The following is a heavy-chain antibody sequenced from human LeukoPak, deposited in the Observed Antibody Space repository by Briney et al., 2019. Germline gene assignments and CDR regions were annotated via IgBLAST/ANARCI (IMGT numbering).Heavy chain of an antibody. CDR1: GFIFSSYW. Sequence: PGGSLRLSCATSGFIFSSYWMCWVRQAPGKGLEWVANIKSDESEEYYGDSVKGRFTISRDNAKNSLYLQMNSLRVEDTAVYYCARGDLWLGHWGQGSLVTVSS. D-gene: IGHD3-10*01. J-gene: IGHJ4*02. CDR3: ARGDLWLGH. V-gene: IGHV3-7*01. CDR2: IKSDESEE.